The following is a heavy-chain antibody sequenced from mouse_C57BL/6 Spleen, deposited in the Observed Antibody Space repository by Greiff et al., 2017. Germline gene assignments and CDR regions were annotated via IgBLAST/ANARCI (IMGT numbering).Heavy chain of an antibody. Sequence: EVQLQQSGAELVKPGASVKLSCTASGFNIKDYYMPWVKQRTEQGLEWIGRIDPEDGETKYAPKLKGRATITADTSSNTAYLQLSSLTSEDTAVYYCARGPSYYAMDYWGQGTSVTVSS. CDR2: IDPEDGET. CDR3: ARGPSYYAMDY. CDR1: GFNIKDYY. V-gene: IGHV14-2*01. J-gene: IGHJ4*01.